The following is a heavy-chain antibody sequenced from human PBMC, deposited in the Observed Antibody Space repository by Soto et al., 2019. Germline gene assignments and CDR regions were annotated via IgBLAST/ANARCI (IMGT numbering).Heavy chain of an antibody. D-gene: IGHD3-3*01. CDR3: ARAHFHITIFGVAHDHPPINYYYGMDV. CDR1: GFTFSNYA. CDR2: VNSNRGRT. J-gene: IGHJ6*02. V-gene: IGHV3-23*01. Sequence: PGGSLRLSCAASGFTFSNYAMIWVRQAPGKGLEWVASVNSNRGRTDYADSVGGRFTISRDDLKDTLFLQMNSLRADDTAVYYCARAHFHITIFGVAHDHPPINYYYGMDVWGQGTTVTVSS.